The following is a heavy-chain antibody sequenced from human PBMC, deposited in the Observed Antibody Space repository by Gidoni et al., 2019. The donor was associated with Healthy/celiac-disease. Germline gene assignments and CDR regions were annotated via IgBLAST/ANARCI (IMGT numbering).Heavy chain of an antibody. J-gene: IGHJ4*02. CDR3: AKGGQQWLGILDY. D-gene: IGHD6-19*01. Sequence: EVPLVESGGGLLQHGRSLRLSCAASGFPFDAYAMHWVRQAPGKGLGWVSGISWKSGSIGYADSVKGRFTISRDNAKNSLYLQMNSLRAEDTALYYCAKGGQQWLGILDYWGQGTLVTVSS. V-gene: IGHV3-9*01. CDR1: GFPFDAYA. CDR2: ISWKSGSI.